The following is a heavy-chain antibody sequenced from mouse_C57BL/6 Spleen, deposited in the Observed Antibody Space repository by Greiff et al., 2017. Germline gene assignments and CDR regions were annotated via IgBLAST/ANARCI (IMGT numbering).Heavy chain of an antibody. D-gene: IGHD1-1*01. CDR2: ISSGGDYI. CDR1: GFTFSSYA. Sequence: EVKLMESGEGLVKPGGSLKLSCAASGFTFSSYAMSWVRQTPEKRLEWVAYISSGGDYIYYADTVKGRFTISRDNARNTLYLQMSSLKSEDTAMYYCTRYYGSSFDYFDYWGQGTTLTVSS. CDR3: TRYYGSSFDYFDY. V-gene: IGHV5-9-1*02. J-gene: IGHJ2*01.